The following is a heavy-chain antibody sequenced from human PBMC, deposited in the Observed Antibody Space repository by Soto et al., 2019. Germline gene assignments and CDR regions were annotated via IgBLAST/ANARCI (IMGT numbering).Heavy chain of an antibody. V-gene: IGHV3-9*01. CDR3: ASSQSSADGYYYYGMDV. Sequence: SLRLSCAASGFTFDDYAMHWVRQAPGKGLEWVSGISWNSGSIGYADSVKGRFTISRDNAKNSLYLQMSSLRAEDTALYYCASSQSSADGYYYYGMDVWGQGTTVTVSS. J-gene: IGHJ6*02. CDR2: ISWNSGSI. D-gene: IGHD2-2*01. CDR1: GFTFDDYA.